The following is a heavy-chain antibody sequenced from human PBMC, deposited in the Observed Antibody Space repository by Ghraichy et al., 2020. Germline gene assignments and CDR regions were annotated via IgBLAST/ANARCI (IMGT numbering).Heavy chain of an antibody. CDR2: IIPIFGTA. CDR3: AVGGLSNYYYYYGMDV. D-gene: IGHD3-16*02. J-gene: IGHJ6*02. CDR1: GGTFSSYA. Sequence: VKVSCKASGGTFSSYAISWVRQAPGQGLEWMGGIIPIFGTANYAQKFQGRVTITADESTSTAYMELSSLRSEDTAVYYCAVGGLSNYYYYYGMDVWGQGTTVTVSS. V-gene: IGHV1-69*13.